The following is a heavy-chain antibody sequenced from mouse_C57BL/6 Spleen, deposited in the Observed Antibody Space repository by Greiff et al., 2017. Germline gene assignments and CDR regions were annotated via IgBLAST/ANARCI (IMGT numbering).Heavy chain of an antibody. CDR1: GYAFSSSW. CDR3: ARGGDSSGYVGFAY. Sequence: QVQLQQSGPELVKPGASVKISCKASGYAFSSSWMNWVKQRPGKGLEWIGRIYPGDGDTNYNGKFKGKATLTADKSSSTAYMQLSSLTSEDSAVYFCARGGDSSGYVGFAYWDQGTLVTVSA. CDR2: IYPGDGDT. J-gene: IGHJ3*01. V-gene: IGHV1-82*01. D-gene: IGHD3-2*02.